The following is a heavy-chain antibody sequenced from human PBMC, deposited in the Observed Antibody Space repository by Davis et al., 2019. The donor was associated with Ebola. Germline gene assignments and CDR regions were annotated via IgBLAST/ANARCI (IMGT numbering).Heavy chain of an antibody. CDR3: ARGRYFDWLLLAPYYYYGMDV. D-gene: IGHD3-9*01. V-gene: IGHV4-34*01. Sequence: MPSETLSPTCAVYGGSFSGYYWSWIRQPPGKGLEWFGEINHSGSTNYNPSPKSRVTISVDTSKNQFSLKLSSVTDAETAVYYCARGRYFDWLLLAPYYYYGMDVWGQGTTVTVSS. CDR2: INHSGST. CDR1: GGSFSGYY. J-gene: IGHJ6*02.